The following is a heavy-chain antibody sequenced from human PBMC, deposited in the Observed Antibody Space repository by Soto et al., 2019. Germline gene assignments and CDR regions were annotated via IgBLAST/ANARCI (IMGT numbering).Heavy chain of an antibody. J-gene: IGHJ6*02. CDR1: GYTFTGYY. CDR2: INPNSGGT. D-gene: IGHD2-2*01. Sequence: ASVKVSCKASGYTFTGYYMHWVRQAPGQGLEWMGWINPNSGGTNYAQKFQGWVTMTRDTSISTAYMELSSLRSEDTAVYYCARDRVIVVVPPPYYYGMDVWGQGTTVTVS. CDR3: ARDRVIVVVPPPYYYGMDV. V-gene: IGHV1-2*04.